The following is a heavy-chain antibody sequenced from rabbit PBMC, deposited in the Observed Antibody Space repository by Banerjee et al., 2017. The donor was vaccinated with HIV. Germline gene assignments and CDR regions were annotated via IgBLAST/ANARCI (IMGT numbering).Heavy chain of an antibody. Sequence: QEQLEESGGDLVKPEGSLTLTCTASGFDFSSYGVSWVRQAPGKGLEWIGYIDPVFGSTYYASWVNGRFTISRHNAQNTLYLQLNSLTAADTATYFCVRETETYAGYAGYDYAWDLWGQGTLVTVS. CDR2: IDPVFGST. CDR3: VRETETYAGYAGYDYAWDL. J-gene: IGHJ3*01. D-gene: IGHD6-1*01. V-gene: IGHV1S47*01. CDR1: GFDFSSYG.